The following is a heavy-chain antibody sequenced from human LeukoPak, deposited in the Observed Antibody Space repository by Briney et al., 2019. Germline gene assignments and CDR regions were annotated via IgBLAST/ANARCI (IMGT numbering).Heavy chain of an antibody. D-gene: IGHD2-2*01. V-gene: IGHV3-53*01. J-gene: IGHJ6*02. CDR2: IYSGGSA. Sequence: GGSLRLSCAASGLTVSSNYMSWVRQAPGKGLEWVSVIYSGGSAYYADSVKGRFTISRDNSKNTLYLQMNSLRAEDTAVYYCARGNRAGVPAVPRGYGMDVWGQGTTVTVSS. CDR3: ARGNRAGVPAVPRGYGMDV. CDR1: GLTVSSNY.